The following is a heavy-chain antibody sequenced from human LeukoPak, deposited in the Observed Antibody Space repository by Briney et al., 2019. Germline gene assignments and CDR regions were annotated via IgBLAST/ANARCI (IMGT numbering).Heavy chain of an antibody. CDR3: ARGFYGAGSQFDY. CDR1: GGSISSGDFP. CDR2: IFHTGHT. J-gene: IGHJ4*02. V-gene: IGHV4-30-2*01. D-gene: IGHD3-10*01. Sequence: PSETLSLTCAVSGGSISSGDFPWSWIRQPPGKGLEWIGYIFHTGHTSYNPSLKSRVTISVDMSKNQLSLRLTSVTAADTAVYYCARGFYGAGSQFDYWGQGTLVTVSS.